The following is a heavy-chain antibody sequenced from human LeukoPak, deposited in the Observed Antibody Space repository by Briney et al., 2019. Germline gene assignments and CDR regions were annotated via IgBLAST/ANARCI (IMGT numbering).Heavy chain of an antibody. D-gene: IGHD7-27*01. J-gene: IGHJ4*02. Sequence: GGSLRLSCLVSGFTFSKFWMSWVRQAPGRGLEWVANIHPEGNEKYHVESVKGRFTISRDNAKNLLFLQMNGLRVEDTAVYYCASGDDFSGDHWGQGTLVTVSS. CDR1: GFTFSKFW. CDR3: ASGDDFSGDH. V-gene: IGHV3-7*01. CDR2: IHPEGNEK.